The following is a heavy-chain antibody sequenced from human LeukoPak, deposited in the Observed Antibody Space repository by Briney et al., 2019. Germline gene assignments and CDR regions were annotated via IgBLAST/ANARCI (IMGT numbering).Heavy chain of an antibody. CDR3: AGENGDRVFDY. CDR2: IYYSGST. J-gene: IGHJ4*02. D-gene: IGHD4-17*01. V-gene: IGHV4-59*01. Sequence: EWIGYIYYSGSTNYNPSLKSRVTIAVDTSKNQFSLKLSSVTAADTAVYYCAGENGDRVFDYWGQGTLATVSS.